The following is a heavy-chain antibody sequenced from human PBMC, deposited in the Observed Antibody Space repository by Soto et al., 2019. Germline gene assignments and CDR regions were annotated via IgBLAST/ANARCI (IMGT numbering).Heavy chain of an antibody. J-gene: IGHJ4*02. CDR2: IWYDGSSQ. CDR3: ARDYSSTWYGVDS. D-gene: IGHD6-13*01. V-gene: IGHV3-33*01. Sequence: WSLRLSCAASGFTFSSYGMHWVRQAPGKGLEWVAVIWYDGSSQYYAESVKGRFTISRDNSKNTLDLQMNSLRAEDSALYYCARDYSSTWYGVDSWGQGTLVTVSS. CDR1: GFTFSSYG.